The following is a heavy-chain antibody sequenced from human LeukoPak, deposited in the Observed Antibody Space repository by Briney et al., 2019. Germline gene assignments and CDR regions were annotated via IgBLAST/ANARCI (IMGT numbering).Heavy chain of an antibody. Sequence: QTGRSLRLSCAASGFTFSSYAMHWVRQAPGKGLEYVSAINSNGGSTYYANSVKGRFTISRDNSKNTLYLQMGSLRAEDMAVYYCARDSVRENSGYYWPHAFDIWGQGTMVTVSS. J-gene: IGHJ3*02. V-gene: IGHV3-64*01. CDR2: INSNGGST. D-gene: IGHD3-22*01. CDR3: ARDSVRENSGYYWPHAFDI. CDR1: GFTFSSYA.